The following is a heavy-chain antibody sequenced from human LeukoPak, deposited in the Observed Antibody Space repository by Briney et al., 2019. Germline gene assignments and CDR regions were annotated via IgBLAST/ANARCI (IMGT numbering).Heavy chain of an antibody. CDR1: GGSISSYY. CDR2: IYYSGST. V-gene: IGHV4-59*01. J-gene: IGHJ3*02. CDR3: ARDHSSGWQGAFDM. Sequence: SETLSLTCTVSGGSISSYYWSWVRQPPGKGLEWIGYIYYSGSTNYNPSLKSRVTISVDTSKNQFSLKLSSVTAADTAVYYCARDHSSGWQGAFDMWGQGTKVTVSS. D-gene: IGHD6-19*01.